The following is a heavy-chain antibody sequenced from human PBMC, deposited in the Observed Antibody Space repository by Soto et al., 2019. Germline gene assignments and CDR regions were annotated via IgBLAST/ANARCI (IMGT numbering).Heavy chain of an antibody. J-gene: IGHJ4*02. V-gene: IGHV1-46*01. D-gene: IGHD2-21*02. CDR3: ARGGSVVVVTDGFDY. CDR2: INPSGGGT. CDR1: GYTFTSYY. Sequence: QVQLVQSGAEVKEPGASVKVSCKASGYTFTSYYIHWVRQAPGQGLEWMGIINPSGGGTRYAQKFQGRVTMTRDTSTSTVYMELSSLTSEDTAVYFCARGGSVVVVTDGFDYWGQGTLVTVSS.